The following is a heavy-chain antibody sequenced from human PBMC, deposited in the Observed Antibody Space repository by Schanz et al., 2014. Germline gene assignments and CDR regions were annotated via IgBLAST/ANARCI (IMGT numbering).Heavy chain of an antibody. CDR1: GGTFSSYT. Sequence: QLQLVQSGAEVKKPGSSVKVSCKLSGGTFSSYTISWMRQAPGQGLEWLGWITVYNGNTNYAQKLQGRVHMTTDTSTNTAYMELSSLRSDDTAVYYCARDQSPYTNSSDVRYFDYWGQGSLVTGSS. D-gene: IGHD6-6*01. V-gene: IGHV1-18*01. J-gene: IGHJ4*02. CDR3: ARDQSPYTNSSDVRYFDY. CDR2: ITVYNGNT.